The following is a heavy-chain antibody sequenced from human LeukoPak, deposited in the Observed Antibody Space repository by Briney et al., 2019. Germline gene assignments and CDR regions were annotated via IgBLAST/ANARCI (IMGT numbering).Heavy chain of an antibody. J-gene: IGHJ4*02. CDR3: ARKVAGEWELLSDY. Sequence: GRSLRLSCAASGFTLSSYGMHWVRQAPGKGLEWGAVIWYDGSNKYYADSVKGRFTISRDNSKNTLYLQMNSLRAEDTAVYYCARKVAGEWELLSDYWGQGTLVTVSS. V-gene: IGHV3-33*01. CDR2: IWYDGSNK. D-gene: IGHD1-26*01. CDR1: GFTLSSYG.